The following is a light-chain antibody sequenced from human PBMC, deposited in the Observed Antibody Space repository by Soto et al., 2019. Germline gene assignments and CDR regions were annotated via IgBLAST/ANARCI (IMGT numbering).Light chain of an antibody. CDR3: QQYADWPLT. V-gene: IGKV3-15*01. CDR2: KTS. CDR1: RTIGTN. J-gene: IGKJ4*01. Sequence: IVMTQSPATVSVSPGESTSLSCRASRTIGTNLGWYQQKPGQAPRLLISKTSNRATGVPARFSGSGSGTEFTLTMTRLQSEDIAVYYCQQYADWPLTFGGGTKVDIK.